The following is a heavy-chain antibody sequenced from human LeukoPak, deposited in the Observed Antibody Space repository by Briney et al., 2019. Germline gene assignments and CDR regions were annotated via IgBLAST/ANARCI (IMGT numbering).Heavy chain of an antibody. J-gene: IGHJ5*02. CDR1: GFTFTNYV. CDR3: TRVLYSSTWSPYS. V-gene: IGHV3-30*03. D-gene: IGHD6-13*01. Sequence: GGSLRLSCAASGFTFTNYVMHWVRQAPGKGLEWVAVISNDGNNEFYADSVKGRFTISRDSSKNTLYLQLGSLRAEDTALYYCTRVLYSSTWSPYSWGQGTLVTVSS. CDR2: ISNDGNNE.